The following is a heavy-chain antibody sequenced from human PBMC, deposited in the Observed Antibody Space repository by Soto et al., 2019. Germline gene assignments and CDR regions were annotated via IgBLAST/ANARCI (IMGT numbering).Heavy chain of an antibody. Sequence: PGGSLRLSWAASGFTFSSYLMHWVRQAPGKGLMWVSRIHNDGSTTRYADSVKGRFTISRDNAKNTLYLQMSSLRVEDTAVYYCARDNWNSYWGQGTLVTVSS. CDR2: IHNDGSTT. D-gene: IGHD1-7*01. CDR1: GFTFSSYL. J-gene: IGHJ4*01. V-gene: IGHV3-74*01. CDR3: ARDNWNSY.